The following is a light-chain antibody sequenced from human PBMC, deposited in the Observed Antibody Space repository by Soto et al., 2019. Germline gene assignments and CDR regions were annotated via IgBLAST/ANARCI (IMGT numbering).Light chain of an antibody. CDR1: SSDVGGYNY. Sequence: QSVLTQPASVSGSPGQSITISCTGTSSDVGGYNYVSWYQQHPGKAPKLMIYDVSNQPSGVSNRFSGSKSGNTASLTISGLQAEDEADYYCSSYTSSSTLNVVFGGWTKVTFL. V-gene: IGLV2-14*01. J-gene: IGLJ2*01. CDR3: SSYTSSSTLNVV. CDR2: DVS.